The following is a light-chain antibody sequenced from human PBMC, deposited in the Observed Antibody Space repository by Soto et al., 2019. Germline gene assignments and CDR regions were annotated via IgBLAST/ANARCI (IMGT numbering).Light chain of an antibody. J-gene: IGKJ1*01. Sequence: DIQMTQSPSSLSASVGDRVTITCRASQGISNYLAWYQQKPGKVPKLLIYAASTLQSGVPSRFSGSASGTDFTLTISSLQPEDVATYYCQKYNSAPPTFGQGTKVEIK. CDR3: QKYNSAPPT. V-gene: IGKV1-27*01. CDR1: QGISNY. CDR2: AAS.